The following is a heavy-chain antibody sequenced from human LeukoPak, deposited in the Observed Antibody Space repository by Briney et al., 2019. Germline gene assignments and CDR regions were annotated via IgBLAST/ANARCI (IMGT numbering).Heavy chain of an antibody. V-gene: IGHV3-74*01. D-gene: IGHD1-26*01. CDR3: AKDLRVGATPFIDY. J-gene: IGHJ4*02. Sequence: PGGSLRLSCAASGFTFSNYWMHWVRQAPGKGLVWVSRINSDGSTTDYADSVKGRFTISRDNAKNSLYLQMNSLRAEDTAVYYCAKDLRVGATPFIDYWGQGTLVTVSS. CDR1: GFTFSNYW. CDR2: INSDGSTT.